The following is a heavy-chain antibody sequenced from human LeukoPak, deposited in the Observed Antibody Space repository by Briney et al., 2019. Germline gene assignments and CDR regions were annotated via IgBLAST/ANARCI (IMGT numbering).Heavy chain of an antibody. Sequence: SVTLSCNVSAGTFTSYSISWVRHTPGHGLEWMGGSIPIFGTANYAQMFQGRVTITADESTSTAYMELSSLRSEDTAVYYCARARSGYYDDAFDSWGQGTMVTTSS. CDR1: AGTFTSYS. CDR3: ARARSGYYDDAFDS. J-gene: IGHJ3*02. V-gene: IGHV1-69*13. CDR2: SIPIFGTA. D-gene: IGHD3-22*01.